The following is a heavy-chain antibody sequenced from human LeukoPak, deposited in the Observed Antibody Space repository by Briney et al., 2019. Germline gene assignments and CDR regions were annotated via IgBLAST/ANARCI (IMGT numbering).Heavy chain of an antibody. CDR1: GFTFSSHG. J-gene: IGHJ4*02. D-gene: IGHD2-2*01. V-gene: IGHV3-30*02. CDR2: IRYDGSNK. Sequence: GGSLRLSCAASGFTFSSHGMHWVRQAPGKGLEWVAFIRYDGSNKYYADSVKGRFTISRDNSKNTLYLQMNSLRAEDTAVYYCAKDKQYQLPQQLDYWGQGTLVTVSS. CDR3: AKDKQYQLPQQLDY.